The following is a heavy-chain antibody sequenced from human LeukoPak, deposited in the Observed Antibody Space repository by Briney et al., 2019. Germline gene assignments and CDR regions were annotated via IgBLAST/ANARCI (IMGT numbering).Heavy chain of an antibody. CDR3: AKAPAPYYYDSSGYYLDY. V-gene: IGHV3-9*01. J-gene: IGHJ4*02. CDR2: ISWXRASI. D-gene: IGHD3-22*01. Sequence: ISWXRASIGYADSVKGRFTISKDNAKNSLYLQINSLRAEDTALYYCAKAPAPYYYDSSGYYLDYWGQGTLVTVSS.